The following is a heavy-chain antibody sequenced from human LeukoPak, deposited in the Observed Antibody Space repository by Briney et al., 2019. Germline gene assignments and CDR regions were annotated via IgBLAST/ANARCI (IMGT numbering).Heavy chain of an antibody. J-gene: IGHJ4*02. CDR1: GYSFTRYY. CDR3: ARGAPSGYLNYFDY. D-gene: IGHD2-15*01. Sequence: ASVKVSCKASGYSFTRYYMHWERQAPGQGLEWMGMISPSGGSTTFAQSFQGRIALTGDTSTSTVYMELSSLKSEDTAVYYFARGAPSGYLNYFDYWGQGTLATVSS. V-gene: IGHV1-46*01. CDR2: ISPSGGST.